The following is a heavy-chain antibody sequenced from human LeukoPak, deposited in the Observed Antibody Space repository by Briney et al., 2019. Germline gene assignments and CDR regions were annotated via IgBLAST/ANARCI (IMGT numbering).Heavy chain of an antibody. CDR1: GGSINDYY. Sequence: SETLSLTCTVSGGSINDYYWNWIRQPPGKGLEWIGYMYYNGSTSYNPSLESRVTILVDTSKNQFSLKLRAVTAADTAVYYCAKNSSRGIDYWGQGTLVTVSS. CDR2: MYYNGST. J-gene: IGHJ4*02. V-gene: IGHV4-59*01. D-gene: IGHD6-6*01. CDR3: AKNSSRGIDY.